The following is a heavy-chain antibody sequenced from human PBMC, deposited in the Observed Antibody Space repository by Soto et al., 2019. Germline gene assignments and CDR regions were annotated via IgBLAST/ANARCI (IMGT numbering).Heavy chain of an antibody. CDR3: ATDAFDITRAVFDY. D-gene: IGHD3-3*01. V-gene: IGHV3-15*07. CDR2: IKRKTDGGTT. Sequence: EVQLVESGGGLVKPGGSLRLSCAASGFTFSNAWMNWVRQAPGKGLEWVGRIKRKTDGGTTDYAAPVKGRFTISRDDSKNTLYLQMNSMKTEDTAVYYCATDAFDITRAVFDYWGQGTLVTDS. J-gene: IGHJ4*02. CDR1: GFTFSNAW.